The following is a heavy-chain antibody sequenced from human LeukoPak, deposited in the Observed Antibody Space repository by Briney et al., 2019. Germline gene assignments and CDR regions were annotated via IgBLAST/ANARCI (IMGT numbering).Heavy chain of an antibody. CDR3: ARATGTDSGDY. D-gene: IGHD2-8*02. CDR2: ISSSSSTI. J-gene: IGHJ4*02. V-gene: IGHV3-48*01. Sequence: PGGSLRLSCAASGFTFSSYSMNWVRQAPGKGLEWVSYISSSSSTIYYADSVKGRFTISRDNAKNSLYLQMNSLRAEDTAVYYCARATGTDSGDYWGQGTLVTVSS. CDR1: GFTFSSYS.